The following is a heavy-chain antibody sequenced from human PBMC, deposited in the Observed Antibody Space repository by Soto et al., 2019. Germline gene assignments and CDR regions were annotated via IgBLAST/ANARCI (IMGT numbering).Heavy chain of an antibody. CDR3: ARAYCSSTICYLQYGRDV. J-gene: IGHJ6*02. D-gene: IGHD2-2*01. Sequence: QVTLKESGPVLVKPTETLTLTCTVSGFSLSNARMGVSWIRQPSGKALEWLAHIFSNDEKSYSTSLRSTPTISKDTSKSQVVLTTTNIDPVDTATYYCARAYCSSTICYLQYGRDVWGQGTTVSVSS. CDR2: IFSNDEK. CDR1: GFSLSNARMG. V-gene: IGHV2-26*01.